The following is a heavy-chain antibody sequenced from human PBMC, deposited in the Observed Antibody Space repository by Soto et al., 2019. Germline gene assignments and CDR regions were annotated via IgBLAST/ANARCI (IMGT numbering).Heavy chain of an antibody. D-gene: IGHD3-22*01. CDR2: IIPIFGTA. V-gene: IGHV1-69*13. CDR3: ARGGPVVVITPYFDY. CDR1: GGTFSSYA. Sequence: SVKVSCKASGGTFSSYAISRVRQAPGQGLEWMGGIIPIFGTANYAQKFQGRVTITADESTSTAYMELSSLRSEDTAVYYCARGGPVVVITPYFDYWGQGTLVTVSS. J-gene: IGHJ4*02.